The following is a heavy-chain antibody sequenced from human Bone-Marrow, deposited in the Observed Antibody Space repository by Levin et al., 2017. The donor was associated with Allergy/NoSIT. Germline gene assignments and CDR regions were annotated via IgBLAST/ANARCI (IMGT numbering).Heavy chain of an antibody. D-gene: IGHD5-12*01. CDR2: IYHSGNT. CDR3: ARDTGYDLDS. Sequence: LRLSCTVSGGSIGGGGYYWSWIRQHPGRGLEWVGYIYHSGNTYYNPSLKRRLSISVDTSRNQFSLKLSSVHAADTAVYYCARDTGYDLDSWGQGTLVTVSS. J-gene: IGHJ4*02. V-gene: IGHV4-31*03. CDR1: GGSIGGGGYY.